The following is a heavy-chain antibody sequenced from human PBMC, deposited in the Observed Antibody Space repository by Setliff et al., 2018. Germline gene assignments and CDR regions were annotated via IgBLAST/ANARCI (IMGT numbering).Heavy chain of an antibody. D-gene: IGHD3-10*01. V-gene: IGHV4-59*01. CDR2: IYYSGST. J-gene: IGHJ6*02. Sequence: SETLSLTCTISGGSISRYYWSWIRQPPGKGLEWIGYIYYSGSTSYNPSLKSRVTISVDMSKNQFSLRLSSVTAADTAVYYCARATSGSYYSMDVWGQGTLVTVSS. CDR1: GGSISRYY. CDR3: ARATSGSYYSMDV.